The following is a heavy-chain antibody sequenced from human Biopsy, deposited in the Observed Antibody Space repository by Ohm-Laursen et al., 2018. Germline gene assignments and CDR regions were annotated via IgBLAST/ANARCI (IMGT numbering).Heavy chain of an antibody. V-gene: IGHV1-2*02. Sequence: ASVKVSCKASGGTFSSSAITWVRQAPGQGLEWMGWISPKSGGTNYAQKFQGNITMTKNTSMSTAYMEMSRLRSDDTAVYYCALQSVAQMKNFDYWGQGTLVTVSS. J-gene: IGHJ4*02. D-gene: IGHD6-19*01. CDR1: GGTFSSSA. CDR2: ISPKSGGT. CDR3: ALQSVAQMKNFDY.